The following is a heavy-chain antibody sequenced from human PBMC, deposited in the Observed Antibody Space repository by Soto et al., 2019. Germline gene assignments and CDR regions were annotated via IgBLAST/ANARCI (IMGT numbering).Heavy chain of an antibody. D-gene: IGHD2-2*02. Sequence: PGGSLRLSCAASGFTFSSYGMHWVRQAPGKGLEWVAVIWYDGSNKYYADSVKGRFTISRDNSKNTLYLQMNSLRAEDTAVYYCSTDPGTSCYMSGMDVWGQGTTLTVSS. V-gene: IGHV3-33*01. J-gene: IGHJ6*02. CDR3: STDPGTSCYMSGMDV. CDR2: IWYDGSNK. CDR1: GFTFSSYG.